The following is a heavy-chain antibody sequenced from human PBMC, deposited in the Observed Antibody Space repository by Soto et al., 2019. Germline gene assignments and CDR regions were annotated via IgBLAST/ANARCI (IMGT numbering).Heavy chain of an antibody. Sequence: PSETLSLTCAVYGGSFSGYYWSWIRQPPGKGLEWIGEINHSGSTNYNPSLKSRVTISVDTSKNQFSLKLSSVTAADTAVYYCASKGGSSSSPNWFDPWGQGTLVTVSS. J-gene: IGHJ5*02. D-gene: IGHD6-13*01. V-gene: IGHV4-34*01. CDR3: ASKGGSSSSPNWFDP. CDR1: GGSFSGYY. CDR2: INHSGST.